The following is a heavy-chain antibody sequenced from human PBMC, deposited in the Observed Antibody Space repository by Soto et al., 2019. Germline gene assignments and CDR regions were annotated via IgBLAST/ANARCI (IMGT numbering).Heavy chain of an antibody. Sequence: SQTLSLTCAISGDSVSSNSAAWNWIRQSPSRGLEWLGRTYYRSKWYNDYAVSVKSRITINPDTSKNQFSLQLNSVTPEDTAVYYCAREPVYYDFWSGDPPSYYYYDMDVWGQGTTVTVSS. CDR3: AREPVYYDFWSGDPPSYYYYDMDV. D-gene: IGHD3-3*01. J-gene: IGHJ6*02. V-gene: IGHV6-1*01. CDR2: TYYRSKWYN. CDR1: GDSVSSNSAA.